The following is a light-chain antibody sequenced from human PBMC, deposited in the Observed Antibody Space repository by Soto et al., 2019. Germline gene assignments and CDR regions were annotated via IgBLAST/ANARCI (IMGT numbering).Light chain of an antibody. CDR1: QGIINY. CDR2: AAS. CDR3: QNYNNAPVT. Sequence: DIQMTQSPSSLSASVGDRVAITCRARQGIINYLAWYQQKPGKVPTLLIYAASTLQSGVPSRFSGGGSGTDFTLTINSLQPEDVAAYYCQNYNNAPVTFGQGTRLEIK. J-gene: IGKJ5*01. V-gene: IGKV1-27*01.